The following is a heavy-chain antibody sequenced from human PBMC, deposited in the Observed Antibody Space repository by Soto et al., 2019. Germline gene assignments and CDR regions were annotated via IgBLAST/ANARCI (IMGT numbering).Heavy chain of an antibody. J-gene: IGHJ4*02. D-gene: IGHD4-17*01. CDR3: ARQYTVTVSYFDY. V-gene: IGHV4-4*02. Sequence: PSDSLSLTCRFFGQYIKSNFWWAWVRQSPGKDLEWIGEIYHSGSAIYTPSLKNRVTLSLDESKNEFSLNMDSVTAADTALYFCARQYTVTVSYFDYWGLGTLVTVSS. CDR2: IYHSGSA. CDR1: GQYIKSNFW.